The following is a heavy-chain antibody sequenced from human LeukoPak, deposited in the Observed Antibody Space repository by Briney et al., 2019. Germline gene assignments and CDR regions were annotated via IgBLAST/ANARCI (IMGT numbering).Heavy chain of an antibody. Sequence: KPSETLSLTCTVSGDSISNYYWSWIPQPPGKGVEWIGYIYNTWSTDYNPSLKTRFTISLDPSKNHFSLNLSSVTTADKAMYYCARGEGYSGYDFDYWGPGTLVTVSS. CDR3: ARGEGYSGYDFDY. V-gene: IGHV4-59*01. J-gene: IGHJ4*02. D-gene: IGHD5-12*01. CDR2: IYNTWST. CDR1: GDSISNYY.